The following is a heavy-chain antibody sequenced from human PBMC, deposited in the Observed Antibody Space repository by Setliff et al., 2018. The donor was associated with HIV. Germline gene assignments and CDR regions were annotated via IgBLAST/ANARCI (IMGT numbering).Heavy chain of an antibody. J-gene: IGHJ5*02. V-gene: IGHV4-4*08. CDR2: IYTSGST. CDR3: ARDFGYYYDSSGYYNWFDP. Sequence: PSETLSLTCTVSGGSISSYYWSWIRQPPGKGLEWIGYIYTSGSTNYNPSLKSRVTISVDTSKNQFSLKLSSVTAADTAVYYCARDFGYYYDSSGYYNWFDPWGQGTLVTVSS. D-gene: IGHD3-22*01. CDR1: GGSISSYY.